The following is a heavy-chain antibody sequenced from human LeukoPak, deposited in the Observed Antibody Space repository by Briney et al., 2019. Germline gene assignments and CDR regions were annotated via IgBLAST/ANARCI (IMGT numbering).Heavy chain of an antibody. D-gene: IGHD3-16*01. CDR2: ISWNSGSI. V-gene: IGHV3-9*01. J-gene: IGHJ4*02. CDR1: GFTFDDYA. Sequence: PGGSLRLSCAASGFTFDDYAMHWVRQAPGKGLEWVSGISWNSGSIGYADSVKGRFTISRDNAKNSLYLQMNSLRAEDTALYYCAKDMGELVAVAAYWGQGTLVTVSS. CDR3: AKDMGELVAVAAY.